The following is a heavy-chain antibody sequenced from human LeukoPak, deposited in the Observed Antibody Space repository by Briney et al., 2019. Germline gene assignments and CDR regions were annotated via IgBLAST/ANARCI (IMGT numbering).Heavy chain of an antibody. Sequence: GGSLRLSCAASGFTFRSYAMSWVRKAPGKGLEWVSAISGSGGSTYYADSVKGRFTISRDNSKNTLYLQMNSLRAEDTAVYYCASSRAVVQGVTSPFDYWGQGTLVTVSS. CDR3: ASSRAVVQGVTSPFDY. D-gene: IGHD3-10*01. V-gene: IGHV3-23*01. CDR2: ISGSGGST. CDR1: GFTFRSYA. J-gene: IGHJ4*02.